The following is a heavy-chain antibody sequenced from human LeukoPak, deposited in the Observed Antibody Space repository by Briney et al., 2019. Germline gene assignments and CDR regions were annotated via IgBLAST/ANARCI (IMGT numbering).Heavy chain of an antibody. CDR3: ARDDCGDACYPGGY. CDR1: GYIFTKYV. V-gene: IGHV1-3*01. J-gene: IGHJ4*02. D-gene: IGHD2-21*02. CDR2: IKAGNGDT. Sequence: ASVKVSCKASGYIFTKYVVHWVRQAPGQRPEWMGWIKAGNGDTKYSQNFQDRLTITRDTSASTVYMELSSLTSEDTALYYCARDDCGDACYPGGYWGQGTLVTVSS.